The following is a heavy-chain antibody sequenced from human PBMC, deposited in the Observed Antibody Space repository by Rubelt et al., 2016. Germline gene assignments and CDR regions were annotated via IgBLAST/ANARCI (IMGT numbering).Heavy chain of an antibody. CDR1: GFTFTSYA. CDR3: ASDRNNRAWWFY. CDR2: IYNSGNT. J-gene: IGHJ4*02. V-gene: IGHV3-66*01. D-gene: IGHD2-8*02. Sequence: EVQLVESGGGLVQPGGSLRLSCAASGFTFTSYAMSWVRQAPGKGLEWGSIIYNSGNTYYADSVEGRLTISRDNAKNTLYLKMNSLRAEDTAIYYCASDRNNRAWWFYWGQGTLVTVSS.